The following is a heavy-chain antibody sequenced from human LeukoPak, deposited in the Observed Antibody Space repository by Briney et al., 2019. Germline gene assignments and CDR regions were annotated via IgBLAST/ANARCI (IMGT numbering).Heavy chain of an antibody. CDR3: AKDRLLLVGATVFILDAFDI. Sequence: GGSPRLSCAASGFTFSSYAMSWVRQAPGKGLEWVSAISGSGGSTYYADSVKGRFTISRDNSKNTLYLQMNSLRAEDTAVYYCAKDRLLLVGATVFILDAFDIWGQGTMVTVSS. V-gene: IGHV3-23*01. CDR1: GFTFSSYA. CDR2: ISGSGGST. D-gene: IGHD1-26*01. J-gene: IGHJ3*02.